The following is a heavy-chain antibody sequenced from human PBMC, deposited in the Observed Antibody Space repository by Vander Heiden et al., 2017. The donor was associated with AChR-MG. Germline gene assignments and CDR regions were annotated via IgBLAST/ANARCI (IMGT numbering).Heavy chain of an antibody. Sequence: QVQLVQSGAEVKKPGASVKVSCKASGYTFTGSYMHWVRQAPGQGLEWMGWINPNSGGTNYAQKFQGRVTMTRDTSISTAYMELSRLRSDDTAVYYCARGSKVYGSGSYYNVRGYWGQGTLVTVSS. J-gene: IGHJ4*02. V-gene: IGHV1-2*02. CDR3: ARGSKVYGSGSYYNVRGY. CDR2: INPNSGGT. CDR1: GYTFTGSY. D-gene: IGHD3-10*01.